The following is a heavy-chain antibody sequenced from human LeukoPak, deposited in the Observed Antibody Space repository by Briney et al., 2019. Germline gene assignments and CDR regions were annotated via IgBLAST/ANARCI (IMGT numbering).Heavy chain of an antibody. Sequence: ASVKVSCKASGYTFTSYDINWVRQATGQGLEWMGWMNPNSGNTGYAQKFQGRVTMTRDTSTSTVYMELSSLRSEDTAVYYCAREFITIFGVVIDYWGQGTLVTVSS. J-gene: IGHJ4*02. CDR1: GYTFTSYD. CDR3: AREFITIFGVVIDY. CDR2: MNPNSGNT. D-gene: IGHD3-3*01. V-gene: IGHV1-8*01.